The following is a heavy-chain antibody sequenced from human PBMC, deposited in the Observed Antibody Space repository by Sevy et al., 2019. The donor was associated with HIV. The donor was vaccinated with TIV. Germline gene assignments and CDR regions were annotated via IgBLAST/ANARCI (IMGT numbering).Heavy chain of an antibody. CDR1: GYTFPDYY. V-gene: IGHV1-2*02. D-gene: IGHD3-10*01. CDR3: ARAFDSGY. J-gene: IGHJ4*02. Sequence: ASVKVSCKASGYTFPDYYIDWVRQAPGQGLEWMGWINPNSGGTNYAQKFHGRVTMTRDTSISTAYMGLSGLRSDDTAVYYCARAFDSGYWGQGTLVTVSS. CDR2: INPNSGGT.